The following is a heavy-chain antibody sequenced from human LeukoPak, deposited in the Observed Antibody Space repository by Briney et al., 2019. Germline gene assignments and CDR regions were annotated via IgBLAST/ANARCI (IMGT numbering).Heavy chain of an antibody. D-gene: IGHD4-17*01. CDR1: GFTFSSSA. CDR3: AKRGTTVTTPPFYY. CDR2: ISGSGGST. Sequence: GGSLRLSCVASGFTFSSSAMSGVGQAPGKGLEWVSGISGSGGSTYYADSVKGRFTISRDNSKNTLSLQMNSLRAEDTAGYSCAKRGTTVTTPPFYYWGQGTLATVSS. V-gene: IGHV3-23*01. J-gene: IGHJ4*02.